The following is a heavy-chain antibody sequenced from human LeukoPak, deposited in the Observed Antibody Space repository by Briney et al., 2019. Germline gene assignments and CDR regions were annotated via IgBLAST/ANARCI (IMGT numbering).Heavy chain of an antibody. V-gene: IGHV4-61*02. J-gene: IGHJ3*02. CDR3: ARDKYCTNGVCYFGAFDI. CDR2: IYTSGST. D-gene: IGHD2-8*01. Sequence: SETLSLTCTVSGGSISSGSYYWSWIRQPAGKGLEWIGRIYTSGSTNYNPSLKSRVTISVDTSKNQFSLKLSSVTAADTAVYYCARDKYCTNGVCYFGAFDIWGQGTMVTVSS. CDR1: GGSISSGSYY.